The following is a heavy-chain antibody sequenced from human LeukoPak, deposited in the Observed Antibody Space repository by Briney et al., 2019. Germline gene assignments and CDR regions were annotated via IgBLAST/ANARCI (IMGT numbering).Heavy chain of an antibody. D-gene: IGHD6-19*01. CDR2: IYYSGST. V-gene: IGHV4-31*03. CDR1: GGSISSGGYY. CDR3: ARHSQQWLAQADY. Sequence: SETLSLTCTVSGGSISSGGYYWSWIRQHPGKGLEWIGYIYYSGSTYYNPSLKSRVTISVDTSKNQFSLKLSSVTAADTAVYYCARHSQQWLAQADYWGQGTLVTVSS. J-gene: IGHJ4*02.